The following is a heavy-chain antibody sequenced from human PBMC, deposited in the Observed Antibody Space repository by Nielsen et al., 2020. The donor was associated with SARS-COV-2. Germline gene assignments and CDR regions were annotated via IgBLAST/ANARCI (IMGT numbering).Heavy chain of an antibody. CDR2: IWYDGSNK. CDR3: ARDNDFWSGYYLDY. CDR1: GFTFSSYG. D-gene: IGHD3-3*01. V-gene: IGHV3-33*01. Sequence: GESLKISCAASGFTFSSYGMHWVRQAPGKRLGWVAVIWYDGSNKYYADSVKGRFTISRDNSKNTLYLQMNSLRAEDTAVYYCARDNDFWSGYYLDYWGQGTLVTVSS. J-gene: IGHJ4*02.